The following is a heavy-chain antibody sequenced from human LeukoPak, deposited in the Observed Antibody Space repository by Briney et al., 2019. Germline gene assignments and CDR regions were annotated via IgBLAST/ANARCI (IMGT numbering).Heavy chain of an antibody. CDR1: GYTFIGHY. D-gene: IGHD6-6*01. Sequence: GASVKVSCKASGYTFIGHYIHWVRQAPGQGLEWMGWMNPDSGGTNYAQKFQDRVTMNRDTSITTAYMELSSLRSEDTAVYYCACQGEIGIAARLFVSERDAFDIWGQGTMVTVSS. CDR3: ACQGEIGIAARLFVSERDAFDI. V-gene: IGHV1-2*02. CDR2: MNPDSGGT. J-gene: IGHJ3*02.